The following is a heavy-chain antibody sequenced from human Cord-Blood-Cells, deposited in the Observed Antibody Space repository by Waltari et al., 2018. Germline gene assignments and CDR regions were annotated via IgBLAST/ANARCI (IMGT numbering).Heavy chain of an antibody. Sequence: QMQLVQSGPEVKKPGTSVKVSCKASGFTFTSSAVQWVRQARGQRLEWIGWIVVGSGNTNYAQKFRERVTITRDMSTSTAYMELRSLRSEDTAVYYCAASRFYTDFWSGPDYWGQGTLVTVSS. CDR3: AASRFYTDFWSGPDY. J-gene: IGHJ4*02. V-gene: IGHV1-58*01. CDR2: IVVGSGNT. D-gene: IGHD3-3*01. CDR1: GFTFTSSA.